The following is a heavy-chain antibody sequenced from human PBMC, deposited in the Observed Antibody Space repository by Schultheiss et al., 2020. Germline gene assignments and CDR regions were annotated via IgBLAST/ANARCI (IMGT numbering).Heavy chain of an antibody. J-gene: IGHJ6*02. Sequence: ASVKVSCKASGYTFTSYGISWVRQAPGQGLEWMGWINPNSGGTNYAQKFQGWVTMTRDTSISTAYMELSRLRSDDTAVYYCAKGQHCTATSCYFYYSGMDVWGHGTTVTVSS. V-gene: IGHV1-2*04. CDR1: GYTFTSYG. CDR2: INPNSGGT. CDR3: AKGQHCTATSCYFYYSGMDV. D-gene: IGHD2-2*01.